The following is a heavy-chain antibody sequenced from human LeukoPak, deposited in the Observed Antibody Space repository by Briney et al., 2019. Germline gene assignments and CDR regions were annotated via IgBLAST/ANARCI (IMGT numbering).Heavy chain of an antibody. J-gene: IGHJ4*02. CDR1: GYTFTNYG. V-gene: IGHV1-3*01. Sequence: ASVKVSCKTSGYTFTNYGMHWVRQAPRQSPEWMAWINAGNGNTKSSQKFQGRVTMTRDTSTNTVYMELSSLRSEDTAVYFCARATLSDYYFNYWGQGTLVTVSS. CDR3: ARATLSDYYFNY. CDR2: INAGNGNT.